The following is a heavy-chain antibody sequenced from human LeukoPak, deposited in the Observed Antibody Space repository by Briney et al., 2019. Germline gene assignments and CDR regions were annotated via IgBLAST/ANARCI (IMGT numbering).Heavy chain of an antibody. CDR3: ARAGYSSSWYWARGHYYYYYMDV. D-gene: IGHD6-13*01. V-gene: IGHV4-39*07. Sequence: PSETLSLTCTVSGGSISSYNYYWGWIRQPPGKGLEWIGSVYYSGSTNYNPSLKSRVTISVDTSKNQFSLKLSSVTAADTAVYYCARAGYSSSWYWARGHYYYYYMDVWGKGTTVTISS. J-gene: IGHJ6*03. CDR2: VYYSGST. CDR1: GGSISSYNYY.